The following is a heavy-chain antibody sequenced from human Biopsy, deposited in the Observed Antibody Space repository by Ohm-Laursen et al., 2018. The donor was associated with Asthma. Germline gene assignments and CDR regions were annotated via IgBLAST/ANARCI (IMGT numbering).Heavy chain of an antibody. CDR3: ARGDSSGWSHYYFDY. CDR2: IYSGGTS. V-gene: IGHV3-53*01. Sequence: SLRLSCAASGFAVSRDYMLWVRQAPGKGLEWVSVIYSGGTSHTADSVRGRFTISRDFSKNTLHLQMHSLRVEDTAVYYCARGDSSGWSHYYFDYWGQGILVTVSS. CDR1: GFAVSRDY. D-gene: IGHD6-19*01. J-gene: IGHJ4*02.